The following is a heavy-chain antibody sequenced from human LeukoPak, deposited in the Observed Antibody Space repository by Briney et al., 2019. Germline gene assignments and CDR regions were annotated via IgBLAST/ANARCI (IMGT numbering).Heavy chain of an antibody. CDR2: IYHSGST. Sequence: PSETLSLTCTVSGGSISSGDYYWSWIRQPPGKGLEWIGEIYHSGSTNYNPSLKSRVTISVDKSKNQFSLKLSSVTAADTAVYYCARGGTGYIDYWGQGTLVTVSS. J-gene: IGHJ4*02. V-gene: IGHV4-39*07. CDR1: GGSISSGDYY. CDR3: ARGGTGYIDY. D-gene: IGHD6-25*01.